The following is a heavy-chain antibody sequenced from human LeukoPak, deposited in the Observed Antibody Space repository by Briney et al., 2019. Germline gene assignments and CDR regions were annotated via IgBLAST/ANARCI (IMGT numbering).Heavy chain of an antibody. Sequence: PGGSLRLSGAASGFTCSSYSMNWVRQAPGKGLEWVSSISSSSSYIYYADSVKGRFTISRDNAKNSLYLQMNSLRAEDTAVYYCARDSLAARPLDYWGQGTLVTVSS. J-gene: IGHJ4*02. CDR2: ISSSSSYI. D-gene: IGHD6-6*01. CDR3: ARDSLAARPLDY. CDR1: GFTCSSYS. V-gene: IGHV3-21*01.